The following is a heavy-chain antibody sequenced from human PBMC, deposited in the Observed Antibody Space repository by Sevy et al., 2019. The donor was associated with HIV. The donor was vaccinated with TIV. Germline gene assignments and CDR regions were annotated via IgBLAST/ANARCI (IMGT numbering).Heavy chain of an antibody. J-gene: IGHJ4*02. CDR2: ISSSSSTI. V-gene: IGHV3-48*02. CDR1: GFTFSSYS. D-gene: IGHD3-3*01. CDR3: ARERIRFLRHFSFPPDY. Sequence: GGSLRLSCAASGFTFSSYSMNWVRQAPGKGLEWVSYISSSSSTIYYADSVKGRFTISRDNAKNSLYLQMNSLRDEDTAVYYCARERIRFLRHFSFPPDYWGQGTLVTVSS.